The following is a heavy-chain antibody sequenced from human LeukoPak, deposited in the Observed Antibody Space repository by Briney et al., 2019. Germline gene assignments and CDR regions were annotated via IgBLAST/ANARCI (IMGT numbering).Heavy chain of an antibody. CDR1: GYSFTNYW. CDR3: ARLKYYYASGSYYNDEAFDI. CDR2: IDPSDSYT. V-gene: IGHV5-10-1*01. J-gene: IGHJ3*02. D-gene: IGHD3-10*01. Sequence: GESLRISCKGSGYSFTNYWISWVRQMPGKGLEWMGRIDPSDSYTNYSPSFQGHVTISGDNSNSTAYLQWSSLKASDTAMYYCARLKYYYASGSYYNDEAFDIWGQGTMATVSP.